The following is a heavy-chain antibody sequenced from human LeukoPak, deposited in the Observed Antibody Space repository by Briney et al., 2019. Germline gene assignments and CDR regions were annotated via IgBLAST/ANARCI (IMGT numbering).Heavy chain of an antibody. CDR1: GGSISSGGYY. CDR2: IYYSGST. V-gene: IGHV4-30-2*01. CDR3: ARQDDGGNSP. D-gene: IGHD4-23*01. Sequence: SETLSLTCTVSGGSISSGGYYWSWIRQPPGKALEWIGYIYYSGSTSYNPSLKSRVTISIDRSNNQFSLKLSSVTAADTAVYYCARQDDGGNSPWGQGTLVTVSS. J-gene: IGHJ5*02.